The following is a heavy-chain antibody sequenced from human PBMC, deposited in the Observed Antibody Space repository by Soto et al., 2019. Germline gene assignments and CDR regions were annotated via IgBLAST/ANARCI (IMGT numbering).Heavy chain of an antibody. CDR1: GFTFSTYW. Sequence: GGSLRLSCAASGFTFSTYWMDWVRQTPGKGLEWVANINQDGSEKNYVDSVKGRFTISRDNAKNSLYLQMSSLTAEDSALYYCSRSLNAWGQGTLVTVSS. CDR2: INQDGSEK. CDR3: SRSLNA. J-gene: IGHJ5*02. V-gene: IGHV3-7*01. D-gene: IGHD2-8*01.